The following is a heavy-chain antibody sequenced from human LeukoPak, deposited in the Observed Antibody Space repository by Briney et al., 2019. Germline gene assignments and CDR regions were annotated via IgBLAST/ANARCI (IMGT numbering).Heavy chain of an antibody. CDR1: GFTFSSYA. CDR3: ARGGYSSSWYGAFD. Sequence: PGGSLRLSCAASGFTFSSYAMHWVRQAPGKGLEWVAVISYDGSNKYYADSVKGRFTISRDNSKNTLYLQMNSLRAEDTAVYYCARGGYSSSWYGAFD. V-gene: IGHV3-30-3*01. J-gene: IGHJ3*02. D-gene: IGHD6-13*01. CDR2: ISYDGSNK.